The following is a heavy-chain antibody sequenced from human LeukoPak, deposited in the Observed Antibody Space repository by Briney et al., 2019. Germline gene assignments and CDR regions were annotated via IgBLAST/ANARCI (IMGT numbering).Heavy chain of an antibody. CDR2: IYYTGRT. CDR1: GGSISSFY. J-gene: IGHJ4*02. CDR3: ARVHNYYDSSGYSNLDY. D-gene: IGHD3-22*01. V-gene: IGHV4-59*01. Sequence: PSETLSLTCTVSGGSISSFYWSWIRQPPGKGLEWIGYIYYTGRTNYNPSLKSRVTISVDTSKNQFSLKLSSVTAADTAVYYCARVHNYYDSSGYSNLDYWGQGTLVTVSS.